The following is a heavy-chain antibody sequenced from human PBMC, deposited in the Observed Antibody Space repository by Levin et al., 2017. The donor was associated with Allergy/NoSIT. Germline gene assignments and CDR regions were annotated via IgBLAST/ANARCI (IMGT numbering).Heavy chain of an antibody. Sequence: TGGSLRLSCAASGFTLSDHWMTWVRQAPGKGLEWVANIKHDGSEKNYVDSVKGRFTVSRDTAKNSMYLQMNNLRVDDTAVYYCVRRYGGPVGRGDYWGQGTLVTVSS. CDR1: GFTLSDHW. CDR3: VRRYGGPVGRGDY. D-gene: IGHD3-16*01. CDR2: IKHDGSEK. J-gene: IGHJ4*02. V-gene: IGHV3-7*01.